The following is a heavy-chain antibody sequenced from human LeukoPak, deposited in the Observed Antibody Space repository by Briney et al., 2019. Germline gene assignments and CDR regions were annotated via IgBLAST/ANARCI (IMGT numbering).Heavy chain of an antibody. V-gene: IGHV4-30-4*01. CDR2: IYHSGSI. J-gene: IGHJ4*02. CDR3: ARDGGSCSGGSCYGPLDY. CDR1: GGSISSGDHY. Sequence: PSETLSLTCTVSGGSISSGDHYWSWVRQPPGKGLEWIGYIYHSGSIYYNPSLKGRVTISIDTSKNQFSLNLNSVTAADTAVYYCARDGGSCSGGSCYGPLDYWGQGTLVTVSS. D-gene: IGHD2-15*01.